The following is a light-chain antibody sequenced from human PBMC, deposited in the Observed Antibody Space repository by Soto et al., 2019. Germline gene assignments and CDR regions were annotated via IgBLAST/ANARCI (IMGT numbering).Light chain of an antibody. V-gene: IGLV2-14*01. CDR2: DVN. Sequence: QSALTQPASVSGSPGQSITISCTGTSSDVGAYNYVSWYQHHPDNAPKLIIYDVNNRPSGVSKRFSGSKSGNTASLTISGLQAEDEADYYCSSFAGSSTFEVFGTGTKLTVL. J-gene: IGLJ1*01. CDR3: SSFAGSSTFEV. CDR1: SSDVGAYNY.